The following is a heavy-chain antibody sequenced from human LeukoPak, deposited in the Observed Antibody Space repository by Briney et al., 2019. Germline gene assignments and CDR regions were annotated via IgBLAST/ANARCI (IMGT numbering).Heavy chain of an antibody. CDR1: GGSTSSDY. J-gene: IGHJ2*01. CDR3: ARDRVEMATTTRYFDL. D-gene: IGHD1-1*01. V-gene: IGHV4-4*08. Sequence: PSETLSLTCTVSGGSTSSDYWSWIRQSPGKGLEWVGYVYNSGDTGKNPSLKSRVTILLDTSKNQCSLKLTSVSAADTAVYYCARDRVEMATTTRYFDLWGRGTLVTVSS. CDR2: VYNSGDT.